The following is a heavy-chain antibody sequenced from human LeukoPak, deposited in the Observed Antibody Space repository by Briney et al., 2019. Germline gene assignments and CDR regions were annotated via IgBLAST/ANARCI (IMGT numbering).Heavy chain of an antibody. CDR3: AKVPGRYSSGWYIYYYYGMDV. CDR1: GFTFSSYA. J-gene: IGHJ6*02. D-gene: IGHD6-19*01. V-gene: IGHV3-23*01. Sequence: PGGSLRLSCAASGFTFSSYAMSWVRQAPGKGLECVSAISGSGGSTYYADSVKGRFTISRDNSKNTLYLQMNSLRAEDTAVYYCAKVPGRYSSGWYIYYYYGMDVWGQGTTVTVSS. CDR2: ISGSGGST.